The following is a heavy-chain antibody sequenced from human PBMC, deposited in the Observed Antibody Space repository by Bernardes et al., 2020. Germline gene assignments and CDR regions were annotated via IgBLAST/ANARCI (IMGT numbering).Heavy chain of an antibody. CDR3: VRHKVGIYDIFTDEPYSYTGVDV. CDR1: GYSFTNYW. Sequence: GESLKISCKASGYSFTNYWIGWVRQMPEKGLEWMGIIYPGDSDTRYSPSFEGQVTISADTSTSTAYLLWRSLSASDTAMYYCVRHKVGIYDIFTDEPYSYTGVDVWGQGTTVTVSS. D-gene: IGHD3-9*01. V-gene: IGHV5-51*01. J-gene: IGHJ6*02. CDR2: IYPGDSDT.